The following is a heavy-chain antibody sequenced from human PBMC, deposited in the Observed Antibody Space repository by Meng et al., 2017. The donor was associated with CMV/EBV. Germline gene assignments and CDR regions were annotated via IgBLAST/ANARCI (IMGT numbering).Heavy chain of an antibody. CDR3: AKDLIAAAGRAYYYGMDV. Sequence: GESLKISCAASRFTFSSYGMHWVRQAPGKGLEWVAVIWYDGSNKYYADSVKGRFTISRDNSKNTLYLQMNSLRAEDTAVYYCAKDLIAAAGRAYYYGMDVWGPGAPVTVSS. J-gene: IGHJ6*02. D-gene: IGHD6-13*01. CDR1: RFTFSSYG. CDR2: IWYDGSNK. V-gene: IGHV3-33*06.